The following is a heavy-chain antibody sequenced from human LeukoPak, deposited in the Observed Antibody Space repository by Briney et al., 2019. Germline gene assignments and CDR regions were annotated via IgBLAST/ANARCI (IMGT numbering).Heavy chain of an antibody. J-gene: IGHJ4*02. CDR2: ISGSGGST. CDR3: AKCSSGWYEDY. V-gene: IGHV3-23*01. D-gene: IGHD6-19*01. CDR1: GFTFSSYG. Sequence: GGTLRLSCAASGFTFSSYGMSWVRQAPGKGLEWVSAISGSGGSTYYADSVKGRFTISRDNSKNTLYLQMNSLRAEDTAVYYCAKCSSGWYEDYWGQGTLVTVSS.